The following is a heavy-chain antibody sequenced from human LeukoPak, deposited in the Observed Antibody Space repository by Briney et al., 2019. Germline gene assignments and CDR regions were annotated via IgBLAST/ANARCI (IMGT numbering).Heavy chain of an antibody. V-gene: IGHV1-69*06. D-gene: IGHD2-15*01. CDR1: GGTFSSYA. CDR3: ARGYCSGGSCHDHYYYYYMDV. J-gene: IGHJ6*03. CDR2: IIPIFGTA. Sequence: SVKVSCKASGGTFSSYAISWVRQAPGQGLGWMGRIIPIFGTANYAQKFQGRVTITADKSTSTAYMELSSLRSEDTAVYYCARGYCSGGSCHDHYYYYYMDVWGKGTTVTVSS.